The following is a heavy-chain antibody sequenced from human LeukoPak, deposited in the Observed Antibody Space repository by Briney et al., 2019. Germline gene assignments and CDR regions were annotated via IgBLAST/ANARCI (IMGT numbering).Heavy chain of an antibody. J-gene: IGHJ4*02. CDR2: IRYDGSNK. CDR1: GFTFSSYG. V-gene: IGHV3-30*02. D-gene: IGHD6-19*01. CDR3: AKVAVAGTVFDY. Sequence: GGSLRLSCAASGFTFSSYGIHWVRQAPGKGLEWVAFIRYDGSNKYYTDSVKGRFTISRDNSKNTLYLQMNSLRAEDTALYYCAKVAVAGTVFDYWGQGTLVTVSS.